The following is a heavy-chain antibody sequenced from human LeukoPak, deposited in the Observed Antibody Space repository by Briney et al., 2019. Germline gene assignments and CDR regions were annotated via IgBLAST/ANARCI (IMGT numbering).Heavy chain of an antibody. Sequence: GGSLRLSCAASGFSFRHYTMSWVRQAPGKGLEWVSCIESSSSSINYADSVTGRFTISRDNAKNSLYLQMNTLRAQDTAVCYCARRGSGTYSFDYWGQGTLVTVSS. J-gene: IGHJ4*02. CDR1: GFSFRHYT. V-gene: IGHV3-21*01. D-gene: IGHD1-26*01. CDR3: ARRGSGTYSFDY. CDR2: IESSSSSI.